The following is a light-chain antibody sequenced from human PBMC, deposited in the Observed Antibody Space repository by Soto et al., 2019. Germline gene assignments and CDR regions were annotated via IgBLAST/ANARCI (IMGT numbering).Light chain of an antibody. Sequence: QSVLTQPPSASGTPGQRVTISCSGSTSNVGTNYVYWYQQLPGTAPRLLMYSTNKQPSGVPDRFSGSKSGTSAFLVITGLRYEDEANYYCAAWDDSLSGPVFGGGTKLTVL. J-gene: IGLJ2*01. CDR1: TSNVGTNY. CDR2: STN. V-gene: IGLV1-47*02. CDR3: AAWDDSLSGPV.